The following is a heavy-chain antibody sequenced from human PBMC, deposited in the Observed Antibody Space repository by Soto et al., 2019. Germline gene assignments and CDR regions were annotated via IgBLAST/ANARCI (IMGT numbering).Heavy chain of an antibody. V-gene: IGHV1-8*01. Sequence: QVQLVQSGAELKKPGASVKVSCKASGYTFSNYDMNWVRQATGQGPEWIGWVNPNNGDTGSAQKFEGRVTLTPDISVTTAYRKLTSLRSEDTAMYYCAKVSRKGSAIDFENRGQGTLITVSS. CDR1: GYTFSNYD. D-gene: IGHD3-10*01. J-gene: IGHJ4*02. CDR2: VNPNNGDT. CDR3: AKVSRKGSAIDFEN.